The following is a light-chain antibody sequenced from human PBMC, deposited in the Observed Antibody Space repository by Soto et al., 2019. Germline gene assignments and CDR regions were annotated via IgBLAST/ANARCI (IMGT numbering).Light chain of an antibody. V-gene: IGKV3-20*01. CDR1: QSVSSTY. CDR2: GAS. J-gene: IGKJ4*01. Sequence: EIVLTQSPGTLSLSPGERAALSCRASQSVSSTYLAWYQQKPGQAPRLLIYGASSRATGIADWFSGSGSGTDFTLTISRLEPEDFAVYYCQQHGSSQTFGGGNKVEIK. CDR3: QQHGSSQT.